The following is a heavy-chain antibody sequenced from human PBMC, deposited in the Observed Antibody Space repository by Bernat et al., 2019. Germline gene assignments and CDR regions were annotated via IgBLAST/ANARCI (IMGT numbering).Heavy chain of an antibody. CDR1: AFTFSSYG. J-gene: IGHJ4*02. CDR2: IWYDGSNK. CDR3: ARDRRYEIMIRFGEPKRYFDY. V-gene: IGHV3-33*01. Sequence: QVQLVESGGGVVQPGRSSRLSCAASAFTFSSYGMHWVRQAPGKGLEWVAVIWYDGSNKYYADSVKGRFTISRDNSKNTLYLQMNSLRAEDTAVYYCARDRRYEIMIRFGEPKRYFDYWGQGTRVTVSA. D-gene: IGHD3-16*01.